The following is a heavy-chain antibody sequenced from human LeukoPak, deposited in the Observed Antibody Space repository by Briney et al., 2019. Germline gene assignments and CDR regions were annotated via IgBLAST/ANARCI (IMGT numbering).Heavy chain of an antibody. Sequence: SETLSLTCTVSGGSISSHYWSWIRQPPGRGLEWIGYIYYSGSTNYNPSLKSRVTISVDTSKNQFSLKLSSVTAADTAVYYCAGSFWDSSGYYYDYWGQGTLVTVSS. J-gene: IGHJ4*02. D-gene: IGHD3-22*01. CDR3: AGSFWDSSGYYYDY. V-gene: IGHV4-59*11. CDR2: IYYSGST. CDR1: GGSISSHY.